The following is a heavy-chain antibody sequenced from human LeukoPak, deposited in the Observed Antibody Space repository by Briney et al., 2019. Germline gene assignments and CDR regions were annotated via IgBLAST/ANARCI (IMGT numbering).Heavy chain of an antibody. CDR1: GFTFSSYE. CDR2: ISSSSSYI. Sequence: GGSLRLSCAASGFTFSSYEMNWVRQAPGTGLEWVSSISSSSSYIYYADSVKGRFTISRDNAKNSLYLQMNSLRAEDTAVYYCATQYYYDSSGYYPDYWGQGTLVTVSS. V-gene: IGHV3-21*01. J-gene: IGHJ4*02. D-gene: IGHD3-22*01. CDR3: ATQYYYDSSGYYPDY.